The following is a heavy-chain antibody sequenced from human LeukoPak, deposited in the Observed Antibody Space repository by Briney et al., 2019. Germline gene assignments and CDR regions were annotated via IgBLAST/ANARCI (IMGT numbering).Heavy chain of an antibody. CDR1: GFTFGDYA. CDR2: IRSKAYGGTT. CDR3: TRGNWNYGNAFDI. J-gene: IGHJ3*02. D-gene: IGHD1-7*01. V-gene: IGHV3-49*04. Sequence: PGRSLRLSSTASGFTFGDYAMSWVRQAPGKGLEWVGFIRSKAYGGTTEYAASVKGRFTISRDGSKSIAYLQMNSLKTDDTAVYYCTRGNWNYGNAFDIWGQGTMVTVSS.